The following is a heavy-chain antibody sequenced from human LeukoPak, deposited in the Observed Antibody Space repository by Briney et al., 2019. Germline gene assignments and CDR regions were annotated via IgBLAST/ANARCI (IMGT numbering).Heavy chain of an antibody. CDR1: GDSISSYY. CDR2: IYYSGST. V-gene: IGHV4-59*01. J-gene: IGHJ4*02. D-gene: IGHD4-23*01. Sequence: SETLSLTCTVSGDSISSYYWSWIRQPPGKGLEWIGYIYYSGSTNYNPSLKSRVTISVDTSKNQFSLKLSSVTAADTAVYYCARYYGGTYYFDYWGQGTLVTVSS. CDR3: ARYYGGTYYFDY.